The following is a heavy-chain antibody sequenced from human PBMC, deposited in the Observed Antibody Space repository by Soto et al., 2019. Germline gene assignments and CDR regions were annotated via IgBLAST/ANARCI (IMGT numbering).Heavy chain of an antibody. CDR1: GDSISSRNYY. V-gene: IGHV4-39*01. CDR2: IYSSGST. Sequence: SETLSLTCTVSGDSISSRNYYWGWIRQPPGKGLEWIGSIYSSGSTYYNPSLKSRVTISVDASKNKFSLKLSSVTAAETAVYYCARQFSGYTYGFLPWFDPWGQGILVTVSS. D-gene: IGHD5-18*01. J-gene: IGHJ5*02. CDR3: ARQFSGYTYGFLPWFDP.